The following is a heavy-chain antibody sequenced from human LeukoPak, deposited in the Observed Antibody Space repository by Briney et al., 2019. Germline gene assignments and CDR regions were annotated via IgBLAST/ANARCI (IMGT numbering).Heavy chain of an antibody. CDR2: IYSSGST. Sequence: PSETLSLTCTVSGGSISTYYWSWIRQPAGKGLEWIGRIYSSGSTTYNPSLKSRVTMSVDTSKNQFSLKLSSVTAADTAVYCCARSRAGYNFMDFDSWGQGTLVTVSS. D-gene: IGHD5-24*01. V-gene: IGHV4-4*07. CDR3: ARSRAGYNFMDFDS. CDR1: GGSISTYY. J-gene: IGHJ4*02.